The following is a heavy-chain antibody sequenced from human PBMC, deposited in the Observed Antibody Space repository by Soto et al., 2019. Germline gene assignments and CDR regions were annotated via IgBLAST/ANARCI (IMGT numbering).Heavy chain of an antibody. V-gene: IGHV3-30*18. CDR1: GFNFNIYG. D-gene: IGHD1-7*01. J-gene: IGHJ3*01. Sequence: GGSLRLSCAAAGFNFNIYGMHWVRQAPGKGLEWVAVISYAGSIEYADSVKGRFTISRDNSMNSVSLQMSSLRIEDTAIYYCAKSQLELPAFDFWGQGTMVTVSS. CDR3: AKSQLELPAFDF. CDR2: ISYAGSIE.